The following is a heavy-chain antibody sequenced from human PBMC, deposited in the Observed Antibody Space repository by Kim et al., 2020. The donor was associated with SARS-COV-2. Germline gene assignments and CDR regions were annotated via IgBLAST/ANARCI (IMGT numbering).Heavy chain of an antibody. V-gene: IGHV3-23*01. Sequence: GGSLRLSCAASGFAFRTFAMNWVRQAPGKGLEWVSSMSGSGGSAYYGDSVKGRFTISRDNSRNTLYLQMNSLRAEDTAIYYCAKAGGFYRTDFDSWGQGT. CDR3: AKAGGFYRTDFDS. CDR2: MSGSGGSA. D-gene: IGHD1-26*01. J-gene: IGHJ4*02. CDR1: GFAFRTFA.